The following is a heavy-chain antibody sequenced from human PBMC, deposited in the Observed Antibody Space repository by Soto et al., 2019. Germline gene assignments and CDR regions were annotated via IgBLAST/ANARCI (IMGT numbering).Heavy chain of an antibody. D-gene: IGHD3-10*01. Sequence: PSVPLSRTCTFAGLSIRCYYLSWIRKKPGKGLEWIGYIYYSGGTNYNPSLKSRVIISVDTSKNQFSLKLRSVTAADTAVYYCARRVKYASGRRPAYYFDYWGQGTLVTVSS. CDR3: ARRVKYASGRRPAYYFDY. J-gene: IGHJ4*02. V-gene: IGHV4-59*01. CDR1: GLSIRCYY. CDR2: IYYSGGT.